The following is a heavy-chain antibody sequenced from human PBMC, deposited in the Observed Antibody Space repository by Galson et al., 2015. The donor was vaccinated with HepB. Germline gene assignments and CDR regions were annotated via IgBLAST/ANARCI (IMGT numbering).Heavy chain of an antibody. CDR1: GGIFSNYA. CDR2: VIPIFSRS. D-gene: IGHD6-13*01. CDR3: ARGSSSSWYWPNKSQYYFDY. V-gene: IGHV1-69*13. J-gene: IGHJ4*02. Sequence: SVKVSCKASGGIFSNYAISWVRQAPGQGLEWMGGVIPIFSRSNSAQRFQGRVTITADASTSTVYMELRSLRSEDTAVYYCARGSSSSWYWPNKSQYYFDYWGQGTLVTVSS.